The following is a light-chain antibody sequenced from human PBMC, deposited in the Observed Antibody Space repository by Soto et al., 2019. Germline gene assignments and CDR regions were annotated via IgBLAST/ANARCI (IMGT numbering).Light chain of an antibody. J-gene: IGLJ1*01. Sequence: QSVLTQPASVSGSPGQSITICFTGTSSDVGNYIFVSWYRQHPGKAPKLMIYDINNRPSGVSNRFSGSKSGNTASLTISGLQAEDEADYYCVSYTTSASYVFGTGTKVTVL. CDR3: VSYTTSASYV. CDR2: DIN. CDR1: SSDVGNYIF. V-gene: IGLV2-14*01.